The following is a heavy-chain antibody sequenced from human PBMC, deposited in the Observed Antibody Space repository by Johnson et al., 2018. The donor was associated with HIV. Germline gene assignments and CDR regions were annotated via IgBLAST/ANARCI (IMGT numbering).Heavy chain of an antibody. CDR3: AKALLLAEKFDAFDI. CDR2: ISYDGSNK. CDR1: GFTFSSYG. D-gene: IGHD2-21*01. Sequence: QVQLMESGGGVVQPGRSLRLSCAASGFTFSSYGMHWVRQAPGKGLEWVAVISYDGSNKYYGDSVKGRFTISRDNFKNTLYLEMNSLRAEETAVYYCAKALLLAEKFDAFDIWGQGTLVTVSS. J-gene: IGHJ3*02. V-gene: IGHV3-30*18.